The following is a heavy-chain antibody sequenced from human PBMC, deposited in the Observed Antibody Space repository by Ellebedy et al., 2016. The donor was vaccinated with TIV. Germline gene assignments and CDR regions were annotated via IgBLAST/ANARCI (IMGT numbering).Heavy chain of an antibody. Sequence: PGGSLRLSCAASGFTFSSYAMRWVRQAPGKGLEWVSAISGSGGSTYYADSVKGRFTISRDNSKNTLYLQMNSLRAEDTAVYYCARVQPLLYSAIDYWGQGTLVTVSS. D-gene: IGHD2-2*02. CDR2: ISGSGGST. J-gene: IGHJ4*02. CDR1: GFTFSSYA. CDR3: ARVQPLLYSAIDY. V-gene: IGHV3-23*01.